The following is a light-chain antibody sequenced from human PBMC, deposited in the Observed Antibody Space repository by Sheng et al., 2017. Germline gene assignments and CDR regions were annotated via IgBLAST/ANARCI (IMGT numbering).Light chain of an antibody. V-gene: IGLV1-40*01. CDR1: NSNIGAGYD. Sequence: QSVLTQPPSVSGAPGQRVTISCTGSNSNIGAGYDVHWYQQLPGTAPKLLIYGNTNRPSGVPDRFSGSKSATSASLAITGLQAEDEADYYCQSYDSSLSGSNVFGTGTKVTVL. CDR2: GNT. CDR3: QSYDSSLSGSNV. J-gene: IGLJ1*01.